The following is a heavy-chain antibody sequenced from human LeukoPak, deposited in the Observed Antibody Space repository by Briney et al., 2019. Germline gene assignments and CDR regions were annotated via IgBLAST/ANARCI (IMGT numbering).Heavy chain of an antibody. V-gene: IGHV3-21*01. CDR2: ISSSSSYI. Sequence: GGSLRLSCAASGFTFSNAWMSWVRQAPGKGLEWVSSISSSSSYIYYADSVKGRFTISRDNAKNSLYLQMNSLRAEDTAVYYCARDKIEGPTKLDYWGQGILVTVSS. CDR1: GFTFSNAW. CDR3: ARDKIEGPTKLDY. J-gene: IGHJ4*02. D-gene: IGHD1-1*01.